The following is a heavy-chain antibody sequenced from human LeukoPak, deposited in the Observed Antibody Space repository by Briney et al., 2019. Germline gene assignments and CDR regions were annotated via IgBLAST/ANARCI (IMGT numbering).Heavy chain of an antibody. V-gene: IGHV3-48*02. J-gene: IGHJ5*02. CDR3: ATAAQRIAAGTCWFDP. D-gene: IGHD6-13*01. CDR1: GLTFSKYS. CDR2: ISSSSTTI. Sequence: GGALTLSCAGCGLTFSKYSMNWVRQAPGKGLEWVAYISSSSTTIYYADSVKGRFTISRDDVKNSLYLQMNSLRDEDTAVYYCATAAQRIAAGTCWFDPWGQGNLVTVSS.